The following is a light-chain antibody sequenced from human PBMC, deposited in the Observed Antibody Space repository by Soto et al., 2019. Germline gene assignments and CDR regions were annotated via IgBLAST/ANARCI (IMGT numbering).Light chain of an antibody. CDR1: QSVSSY. J-gene: IGKJ4*01. V-gene: IGKV3-11*01. CDR2: DAS. Sequence: EIVLTQSPATLSLSPGERATLSCRASQSVSSYLAWYQQKPGQAPRLLIYDASNRATGIPARFSGSGSGTDFPLTISSLEPEDFAVYSCHQRSNWPITFGGGTKVEIK. CDR3: HQRSNWPIT.